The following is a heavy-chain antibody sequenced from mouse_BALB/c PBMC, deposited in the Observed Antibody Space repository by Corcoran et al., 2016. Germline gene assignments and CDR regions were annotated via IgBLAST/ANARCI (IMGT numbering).Heavy chain of an antibody. CDR1: GYTFTTAG. Sequence: QIQLVQSGPELKKPGETVRISCKASGYTFTTAGMQWVKKMPGKGLKWIGWINTHSGVPKYAEDFKGRFAFSLETSASTAYLQISNLKNEDTATYFCARQRVYDYDGFAYWGQGTLVTVSA. J-gene: IGHJ3*01. V-gene: IGHV9-4*02. D-gene: IGHD2-4*01. CDR3: ARQRVYDYDGFAY. CDR2: INTHSGVP.